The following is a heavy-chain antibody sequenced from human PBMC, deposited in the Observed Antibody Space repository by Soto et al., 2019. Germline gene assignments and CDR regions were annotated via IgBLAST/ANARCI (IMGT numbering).Heavy chain of an antibody. CDR3: VKVLARGVGVPRFYFDS. J-gene: IGHJ4*02. CDR2: INADGTST. D-gene: IGHD2-2*01. Sequence: LRLSCAASGSTFSNSWMHWVRQVSGKGLGWVSRINADGTSTSYADSVKGRFTISRDNAKNTLYLHVNSLRAEDTAVYYCVKVLARGVGVPRFYFDSWGQGALVTVSS. V-gene: IGHV3-74*01. CDR1: GSTFSNSW.